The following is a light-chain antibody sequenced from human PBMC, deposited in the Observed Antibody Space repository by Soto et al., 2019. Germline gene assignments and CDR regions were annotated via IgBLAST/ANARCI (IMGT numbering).Light chain of an antibody. J-gene: IGKJ2*01. CDR3: QQCFSIPYT. V-gene: IGKV1-39*01. CDR2: VAF. CDR1: QTIDNN. Sequence: DIQMTQSPSSLSASVGDRVTITCRAGQTIDNNLNWYQQKPGKAPRLLIYVAFSLQSGVPSRFSGSGSGTDFTLIISSLQPDDFATYFWQQCFSIPYTFGQGTILEIK.